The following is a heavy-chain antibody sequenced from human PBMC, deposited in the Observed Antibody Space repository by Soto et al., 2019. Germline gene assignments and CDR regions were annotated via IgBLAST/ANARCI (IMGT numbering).Heavy chain of an antibody. Sequence: SETQSLTCTVSGGSISSGDYYWSWIRQPPGKGLEWIGYIYYSGSTYYNPSLKSRVTISVDTSKNQFSLKLSSVTAADTAVYYCATAAAGTWYYFDYWGQGTLVTVSS. D-gene: IGHD6-13*01. CDR3: ATAAAGTWYYFDY. J-gene: IGHJ4*02. CDR1: GGSISSGDYY. CDR2: IYYSGST. V-gene: IGHV4-30-4*01.